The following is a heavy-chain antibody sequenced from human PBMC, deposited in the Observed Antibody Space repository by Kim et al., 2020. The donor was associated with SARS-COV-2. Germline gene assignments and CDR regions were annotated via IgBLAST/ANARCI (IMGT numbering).Heavy chain of an antibody. D-gene: IGHD3-3*01. V-gene: IGHV4-34*01. J-gene: IGHJ3*01. CDR1: GGSFSGYF. CDR3: ARNDFWRGPTAIDVFAV. Sequence: SETLSLTCGVHGGSFSGYFWSWIRQTPGKGLEWIGEINDSGKINYNPSLKSRVTISLDKSKNQFSLNLGSVTAADTALYYCARNDFWRGPTAIDVFAVWG. CDR2: INDSGKI.